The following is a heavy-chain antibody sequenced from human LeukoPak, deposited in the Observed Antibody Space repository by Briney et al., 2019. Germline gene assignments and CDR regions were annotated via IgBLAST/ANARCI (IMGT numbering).Heavy chain of an antibody. V-gene: IGHV1-18*01. CDR2: ISTYNGNT. J-gene: IGHJ6*03. Sequence: GASVKVSCKASGYIFTQYGISWARQAPGQGLEWMASISTYNGNTNYAQNFQGRVTVTTDTSTSTAYMELRSLRSDDTAVYYCARRTGYNYYYMEVWGQGTTVTVSS. CDR3: ARRTGYNYYYMEV. CDR1: GYIFTQYG. D-gene: IGHD3/OR15-3a*01.